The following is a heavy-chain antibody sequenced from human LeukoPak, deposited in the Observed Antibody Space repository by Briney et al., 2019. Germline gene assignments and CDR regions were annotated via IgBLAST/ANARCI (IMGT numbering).Heavy chain of an antibody. CDR1: GFTFSSHW. J-gene: IGHJ4*02. V-gene: IGHV3-74*01. Sequence: GGSLRLSCAASGFTFSSHWMHWVRQAPGKGLVWVSRINFDGSSTSYADSVKGRFTISRDNTKNTLYLQMNSLRAEDTAVYYCARVRYCDYWGQGTLVTVSS. CDR2: INFDGSST. CDR3: ARVRYCDY. D-gene: IGHD1-14*01.